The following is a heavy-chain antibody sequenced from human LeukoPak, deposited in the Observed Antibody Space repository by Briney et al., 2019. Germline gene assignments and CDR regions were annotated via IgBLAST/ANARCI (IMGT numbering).Heavy chain of an antibody. Sequence: SVRVSCKASGGTFSSYAISWVRQAPGQGVEWMGGIIPIFGIANYAQKFQGRVTITADKSTSTAYMELSSLRSEDTAVYYCARDPYDSSGYYYSRYYYGMDVWGQGTTVTVSS. CDR3: ARDPYDSSGYYYSRYYYGMDV. CDR1: GGTFSSYA. D-gene: IGHD3-22*01. CDR2: IIPIFGIA. V-gene: IGHV1-69*10. J-gene: IGHJ6*02.